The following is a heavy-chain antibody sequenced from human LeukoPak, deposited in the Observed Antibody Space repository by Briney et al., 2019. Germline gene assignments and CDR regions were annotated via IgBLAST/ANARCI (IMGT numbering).Heavy chain of an antibody. V-gene: IGHV3-23*01. Sequence: EWVSSISGSGGSTSYADSVKGRFTISRDNSKNTLYLQMNSLRAEDTAIYYCARVAGTKCFDYWGQGTLVTVSS. CDR3: ARVAGTKCFDY. J-gene: IGHJ4*02. CDR2: ISGSGGST. D-gene: IGHD6-19*01.